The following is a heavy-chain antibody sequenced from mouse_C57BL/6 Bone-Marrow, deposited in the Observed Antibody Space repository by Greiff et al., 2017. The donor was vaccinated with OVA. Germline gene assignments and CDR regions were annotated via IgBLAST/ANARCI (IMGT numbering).Heavy chain of an antibody. Sequence: QVQLQQSGAELARPGASVKLSCTASGYTFTSYGISWVKQRTGQGLEWIGEIYPRSGNTYYNEKFKGKATLTADKSSSTAYMELRSLTSEDSAVYFCARHAFYAMDYWGQGTSVTVSS. CDR1: GYTFTSYG. V-gene: IGHV1-81*01. J-gene: IGHJ4*01. CDR3: ARHAFYAMDY. CDR2: IYPRSGNT.